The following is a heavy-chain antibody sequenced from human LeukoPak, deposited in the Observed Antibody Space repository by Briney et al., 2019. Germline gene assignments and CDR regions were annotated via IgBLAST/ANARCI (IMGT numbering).Heavy chain of an antibody. Sequence: RPGGSLRLSCAASGFTFTTYWMSWVRQAPGKGLEWVANINEDGSETHYLNSVKGRLTISRDNAKNSLYLQMNSLRAEDTAVYHCSTWEYFQHWGQGTLVTVSS. D-gene: IGHD2-2*01. CDR3: STWEYFQH. CDR2: INEDGSET. V-gene: IGHV3-7*01. J-gene: IGHJ1*01. CDR1: GFTFTTYW.